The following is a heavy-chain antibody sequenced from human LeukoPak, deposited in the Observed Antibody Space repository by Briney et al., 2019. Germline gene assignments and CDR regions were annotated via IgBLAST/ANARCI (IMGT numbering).Heavy chain of an antibody. CDR1: GFIFRSYA. CDR2: ISYNGADI. Sequence: GGSLRLSCEGSGFIFRSYAMHWVRQAPGRGLEWLTVISYNGADIEYSDSVKGRFTISRDNSKKTLYLQMSSLRVEDTAVYYCAKGMLNYYYMDAWGKGTTVTVSS. D-gene: IGHD3-16*01. CDR3: AKGMLNYYYMDA. J-gene: IGHJ6*03. V-gene: IGHV3-30*04.